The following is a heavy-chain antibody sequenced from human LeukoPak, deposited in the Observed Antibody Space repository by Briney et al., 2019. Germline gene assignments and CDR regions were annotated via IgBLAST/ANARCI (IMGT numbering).Heavy chain of an antibody. CDR1: GGTFSSYA. D-gene: IGHD3-10*01. Sequence: GASVKVSCKASGGTFSSYAISWVRQAPGQGLEWMGRIIPILGIANYAQKFQGRVTITADKSTSTAYMELSSLRSEDTAVYYCERFVNDTDFDYWGQGTLVTVSS. V-gene: IGHV1-69*04. J-gene: IGHJ4*02. CDR3: ERFVNDTDFDY. CDR2: IIPILGIA.